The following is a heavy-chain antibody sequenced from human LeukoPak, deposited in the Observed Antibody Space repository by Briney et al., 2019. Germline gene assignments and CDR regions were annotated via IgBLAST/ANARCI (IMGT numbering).Heavy chain of an antibody. J-gene: IGHJ4*02. CDR2: IKQDGSEK. Sequence: GGSLRLSCAASGFTFSSYWMSWVRQAPGKGLEWVANIKQDGSEKYYVDSVKGRFTISRDNAKNSLYRQMNSLRAEDTAVYYCARDRYYYDSSGYLDYWGQGTLVTVSS. CDR1: GFTFSSYW. CDR3: ARDRYYYDSSGYLDY. V-gene: IGHV3-7*01. D-gene: IGHD3-22*01.